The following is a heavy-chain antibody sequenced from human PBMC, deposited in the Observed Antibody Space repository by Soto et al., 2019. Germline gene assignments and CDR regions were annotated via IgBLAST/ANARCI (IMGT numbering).Heavy chain of an antibody. CDR2: ISSSSSYI. V-gene: IGHV3-21*01. CDR3: ARDTYRGSSGWYIGEGYYYYGMDV. J-gene: IGHJ6*02. CDR1: GFTFSSYS. Sequence: EVQLVESGGGLVKPGGSLRLSCAASGFTFSSYSMNWVRQAPGKGLEWVSSISSSSSYIYYADSVKGRFTISRDNAKNSLYLQMNSLRAEDTAVYYCARDTYRGSSGWYIGEGYYYYGMDVWGQGTTVTVSS. D-gene: IGHD6-19*01.